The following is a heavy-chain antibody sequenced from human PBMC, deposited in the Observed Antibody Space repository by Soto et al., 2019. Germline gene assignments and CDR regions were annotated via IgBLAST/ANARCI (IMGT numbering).Heavy chain of an antibody. CDR1: GYSFTSYW. CDR3: ARHFPSMTTVTTYYYYYMDV. Sequence: GESLKISCKGSGYSFTSYWIGWVRQMPGKGLEWMGIIYPGDSDTRYSPSFQGQVTISADKSISTAYLQWSSLKASDTAMYYCARHFPSMTTVTTYYYYYMDVWGKGTTVTVSS. CDR2: IYPGDSDT. D-gene: IGHD4-17*01. J-gene: IGHJ6*03. V-gene: IGHV5-51*01.